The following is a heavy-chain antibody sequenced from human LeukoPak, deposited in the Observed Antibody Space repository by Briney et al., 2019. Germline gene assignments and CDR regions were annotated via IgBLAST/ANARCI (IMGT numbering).Heavy chain of an antibody. CDR3: ARGRRGYFDY. CDR2: ISSSGSTI. Sequence: GGSLRLSCAASGFTFSSYEMNWVRQAPGKGLEWVSYISSSGSTIYYADSVKGRFTISRDNAKNSLYLQMNSLRAEDKAVYYCARGRRGYFDYWGQGTLVTVSS. V-gene: IGHV3-48*03. CDR1: GFTFSSYE. D-gene: IGHD3-10*01. J-gene: IGHJ4*02.